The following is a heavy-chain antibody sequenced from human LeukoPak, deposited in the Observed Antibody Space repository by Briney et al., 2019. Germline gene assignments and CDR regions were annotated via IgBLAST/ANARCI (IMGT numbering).Heavy chain of an antibody. J-gene: IGHJ4*02. Sequence: PGGSLRLSCAASGFTFSSYAITWVRQAPGKGLEWVSGIGGIDGSTYYADSVKGRFTISRDNSKNTAYLQMNSLRDEDTAVYFCAKEASNGLNDYWGQGTLVTVSS. D-gene: IGHD6-19*01. V-gene: IGHV3-23*01. CDR1: GFTFSSYA. CDR2: IGGIDGST. CDR3: AKEASNGLNDY.